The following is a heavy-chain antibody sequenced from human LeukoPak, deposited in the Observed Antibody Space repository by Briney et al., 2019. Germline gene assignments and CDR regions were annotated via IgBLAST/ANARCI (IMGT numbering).Heavy chain of an antibody. Sequence: SSETLSLTCSVSGGSISSHYLSWIRQPPGKGLEWIGYIYYSGSTNYNPSLKSRVTISVDTSKNQFSLKLSSVTAADTAVYYCARGGTVSPLDYWGQGTLVTVSS. V-gene: IGHV4-59*08. J-gene: IGHJ4*02. D-gene: IGHD1-14*01. CDR2: IYYSGST. CDR3: ARGGTVSPLDY. CDR1: GGSISSHY.